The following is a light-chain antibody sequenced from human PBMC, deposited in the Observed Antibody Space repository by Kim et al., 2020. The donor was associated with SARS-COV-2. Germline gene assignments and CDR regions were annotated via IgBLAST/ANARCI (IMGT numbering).Light chain of an antibody. Sequence: SVGDRVTITCRASQSISSWLAWYQQKPGKAPKLLIYKASSLESGVPSRFSGSGSGTEFTLTISSLQPDDFATYYCQQYNSYPLTFGGGTKVDIK. CDR3: QQYNSYPLT. J-gene: IGKJ4*01. CDR1: QSISSW. CDR2: KAS. V-gene: IGKV1-5*03.